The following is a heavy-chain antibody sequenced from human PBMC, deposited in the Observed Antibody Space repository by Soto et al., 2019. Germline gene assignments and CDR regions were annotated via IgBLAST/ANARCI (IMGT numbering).Heavy chain of an antibody. CDR1: GGSVSRGGYY. D-gene: IGHD2-15*01. CDR3: AARGGSGGSGRRGMDV. J-gene: IGHJ6*02. CDR2: IYYSGST. Sequence: SETLSLTCTVSGGSVSRGGYYLCWIRQPPGKGLEWIGYIYYSGSTNYNPSLKSRVNISVDTSKNQFSLKLSSVNAADTAAYYCAARGGSGGSGRRGMDVSGQGTMVTVSS. V-gene: IGHV4-61*08.